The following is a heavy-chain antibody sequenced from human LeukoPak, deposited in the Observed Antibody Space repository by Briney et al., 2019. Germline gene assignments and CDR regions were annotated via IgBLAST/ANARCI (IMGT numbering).Heavy chain of an antibody. CDR3: ASPAQQWRWYYFDY. CDR2: ISGSGGST. CDR1: GFTFSSYA. Sequence: GGSLRLSCAASGFTFSSYAMSWVRQAPGKGLEWVSAISGSGGSTYYADSVKGRFTISRDNSKNTLYLQMNSLRAEDTAVYHCASPAQQWRWYYFDYWGQGTLVTVSS. V-gene: IGHV3-23*01. D-gene: IGHD6-19*01. J-gene: IGHJ4*02.